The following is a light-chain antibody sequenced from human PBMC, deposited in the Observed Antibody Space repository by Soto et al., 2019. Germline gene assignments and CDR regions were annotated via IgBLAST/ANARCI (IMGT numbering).Light chain of an antibody. CDR3: HQYNNWPPIT. CDR1: QSVSNN. V-gene: IGKV3-15*01. CDR2: YAS. Sequence: EIMMTQSPATLSVSPGERATLSCRASQSVSNNLAWYQQKPGQAPRLLIYYASTRATGIPVRFSGSGSGTEFTLTISSLQSEEFALYYCHQYNNWPPITFGQGTRLEIK. J-gene: IGKJ5*01.